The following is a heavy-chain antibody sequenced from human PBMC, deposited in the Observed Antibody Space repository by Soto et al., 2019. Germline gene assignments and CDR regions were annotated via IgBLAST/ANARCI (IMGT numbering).Heavy chain of an antibody. CDR2: INPKSCTT. Sequence: ASVKVSCKASGYTFTDYYMHWVRQAPGQGLGWMGWINPKSCTTNYAQKFQARVTLTRDTSISTAYMELSRLTPDDTAVYYCARGGVTIFGVVDYWGQGTLVTVSS. V-gene: IGHV1-2*02. D-gene: IGHD3-3*01. CDR1: GYTFTDYY. J-gene: IGHJ4*02. CDR3: ARGGVTIFGVVDY.